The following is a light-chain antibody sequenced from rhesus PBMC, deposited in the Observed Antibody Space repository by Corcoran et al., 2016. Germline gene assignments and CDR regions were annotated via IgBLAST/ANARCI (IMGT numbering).Light chain of an antibody. V-gene: IGLV2-23*02. J-gene: IGLJ6*01. CDR2: EVS. Sequence: QAALTQPRSVSESPGQSVTISCTGTNSDIGGYNRVSWYQQHPGKAPKLMIYEVSKRPSGVSDRFSGSKSGSTASLTISGLQAEDEAEYYCSSDAGRDTFVFGSGTKLTVL. CDR3: SSDAGRDTFV. CDR1: NSDIGGYNR.